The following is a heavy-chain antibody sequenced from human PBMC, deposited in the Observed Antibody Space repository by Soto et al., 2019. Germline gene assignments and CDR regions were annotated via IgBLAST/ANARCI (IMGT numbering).Heavy chain of an antibody. CDR3: ATIRSGTNEYKGGWRTYYYHGMAV. D-gene: IGHD6-19*01. J-gene: IGHJ6*02. V-gene: IGHV3-30*03. CDR2: ISYDGSNK. Sequence: PGGSLRLSCAASGFTFSSYCMHWVRQAPGKGLEWVAVISYDGSNKYYADSVKARFTISRDNSKNTLYLQMNSLRAEDTAVYYCATIRSGTNEYKGGWRTYYYHGMAVWGQGTMVTVYS. CDR1: GFTFSSYC.